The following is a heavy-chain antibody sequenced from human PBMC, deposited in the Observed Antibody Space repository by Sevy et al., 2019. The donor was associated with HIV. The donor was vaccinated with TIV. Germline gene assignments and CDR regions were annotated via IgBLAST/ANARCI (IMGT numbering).Heavy chain of an antibody. J-gene: IGHJ4*02. V-gene: IGHV3-23*01. CDR3: AKDTSGWYDALDQ. Sequence: GGSLRLSCKVSGFTFRYFAMSWVRQAPGKGLEWVSGISTNGATSHYAASVRGRFTISRDNSKNRMYLQMSSLRAEDTAQYYCAKDTSGWYDALDQWGQGTLVTVSS. CDR1: GFTFRYFA. D-gene: IGHD6-19*01. CDR2: ISTNGATS.